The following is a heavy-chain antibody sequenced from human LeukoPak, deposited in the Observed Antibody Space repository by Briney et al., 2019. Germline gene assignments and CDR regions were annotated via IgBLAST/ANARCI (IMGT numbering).Heavy chain of an antibody. CDR1: GYRFTAYS. CDR3: ARASGGGQTSFDF. V-gene: IGHV1-2*02. Sequence: RASVKVSCKASGYRFTAYSMHWVRQAPGLGLEWMGWINPNSGDAKSAQNFQARVTMTRDTSISTVYLELSSLRSDDTAVFYCARASGGGQTSFDFWGQGTVVTVSS. D-gene: IGHD3-16*01. J-gene: IGHJ3*01. CDR2: INPNSGDA.